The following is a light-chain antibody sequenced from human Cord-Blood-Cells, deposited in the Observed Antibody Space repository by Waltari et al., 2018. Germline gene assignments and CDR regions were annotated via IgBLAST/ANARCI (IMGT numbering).Light chain of an antibody. CDR2: KAS. J-gene: IGKJ2*03. CDR3: QQYNSYSR. CDR1: QSISSW. Sequence: DIQMTQSPSTLSASVGDRVTITCRASQSISSWLAWYQQKPGKAPKLLIYKASSLESGVPSRFSGSGSGTEFTLTISSLQPDDFATYYCQQYNSYSRFGQGPSWRSN. V-gene: IGKV1-5*03.